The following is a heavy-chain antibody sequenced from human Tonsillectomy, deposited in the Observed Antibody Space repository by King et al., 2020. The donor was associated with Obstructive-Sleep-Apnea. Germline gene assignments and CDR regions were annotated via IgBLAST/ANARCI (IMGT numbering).Heavy chain of an antibody. Sequence: QLVQSGAEVKKPGASVTVSCKASGYTFTRYDINSGRQATGQGLEWMGWMYPHSGNTGYAQKCQGRVTRTRNTYINTAYMELSSLRSEDTAVYYGARRIVGATTPYNLDYWGQGTLVTVSS. J-gene: IGHJ4*02. CDR3: ARRIVGATTPYNLDY. CDR1: GYTFTRYD. CDR2: MYPHSGNT. D-gene: IGHD1-26*01. V-gene: IGHV1-8*01.